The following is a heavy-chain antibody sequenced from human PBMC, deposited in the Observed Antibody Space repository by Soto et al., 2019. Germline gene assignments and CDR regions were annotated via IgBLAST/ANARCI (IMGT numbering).Heavy chain of an antibody. CDR2: VNHSGST. D-gene: IGHD3-10*01. CDR1: GGSFSGYY. Sequence: SETLSLTCAVYGGSFSGYYWSWIRQPPGKGLEWIGEVNHSGSTNYNPSLKSRVTISVDTSKNQFSLKLSSVTAADTAVYYCARGYGRNFYYWGQGTLVTVSS. CDR3: ARGYGRNFYY. J-gene: IGHJ4*02. V-gene: IGHV4-34*01.